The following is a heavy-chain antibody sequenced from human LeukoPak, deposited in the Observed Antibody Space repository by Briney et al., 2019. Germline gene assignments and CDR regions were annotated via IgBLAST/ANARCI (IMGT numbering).Heavy chain of an antibody. CDR1: GGSISSGGYS. CDR2: VFYSGST. CDR3: ARQGTITYAYFDY. Sequence: SQTLSLTCAVSGGSISSGGYSWSWIRQPPGKGLEWLGYVFYSGSTRYNPSLESRVTTSVDTSKNQFSLRLTSVTAADTAVYYCARQGTITYAYFDYWSQGTLVTVSS. J-gene: IGHJ4*02. D-gene: IGHD3-16*01. V-gene: IGHV4-30-4*07.